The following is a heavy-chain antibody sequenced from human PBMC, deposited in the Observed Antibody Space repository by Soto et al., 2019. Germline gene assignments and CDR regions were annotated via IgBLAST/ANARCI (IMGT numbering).Heavy chain of an antibody. CDR3: ATRSAPIVGATSFHY. D-gene: IGHD1-26*01. J-gene: IGHJ4*02. V-gene: IGHV4-4*02. CDR2: IYHSGGT. Sequence: QVQLQESGPGLVKPSGTLSLTCAVSGGSISSSNWWSWVRQPPGKGLEWIGEIYHSGGTNYNPSLKSRVTIAVDKSQNQFSLKLSSVTAADTAVYYCATRSAPIVGATSFHYWGQGTLVTVSS. CDR1: GGSISSSNW.